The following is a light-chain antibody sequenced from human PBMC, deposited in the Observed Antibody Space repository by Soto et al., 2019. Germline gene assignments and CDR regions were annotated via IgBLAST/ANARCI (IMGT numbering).Light chain of an antibody. V-gene: IGLV2-23*01. CDR3: CSYAPSRTLL. CDR2: EGN. CDR1: SSVVGTYNL. J-gene: IGLJ2*01. Sequence: QSVLTQPASVSGSPGESITISCTGTSSVVGTYNLVTWYQQHPGRVPKLILYEGNKRPSGVSSRFSASKSGNTASLTISGLQAEDEADYFCCSYAPSRTLLFGGGT.